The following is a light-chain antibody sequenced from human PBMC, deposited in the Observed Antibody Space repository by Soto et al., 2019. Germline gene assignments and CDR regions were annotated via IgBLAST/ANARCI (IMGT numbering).Light chain of an antibody. V-gene: IGKV1-17*01. CDR3: LQHNNYPRPS. Sequence: DIQMTQSPSSLSASVGDRVTITCRASQGISNDLGWYQQKPGKAPKRLIYTASSLQSGVPSRFSGSGSGTEFSLTISSLQPEDFATYYCLQHNNYPRPSFGGGTKVEIK. J-gene: IGKJ4*01. CDR1: QGISND. CDR2: TAS.